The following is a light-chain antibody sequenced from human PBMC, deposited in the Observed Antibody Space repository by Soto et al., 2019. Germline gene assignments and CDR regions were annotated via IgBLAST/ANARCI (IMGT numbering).Light chain of an antibody. Sequence: QSALTQPASVSGSPGQSIAISCTGTSSDVGAYNYVSWYQQHPGKAPKLMIYDVTSRPSGVSNRFSGSKSGNTASLTISGFQAEDEADYYCSSYTRSSSVVFGGGTKLTVL. CDR3: SSYTRSSSVV. CDR2: DVT. J-gene: IGLJ3*02. V-gene: IGLV2-14*01. CDR1: SSDVGAYNY.